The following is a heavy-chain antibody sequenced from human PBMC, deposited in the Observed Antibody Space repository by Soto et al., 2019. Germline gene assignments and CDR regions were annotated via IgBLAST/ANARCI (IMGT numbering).Heavy chain of an antibody. J-gene: IGHJ6*02. D-gene: IGHD3-10*02. V-gene: IGHV4-31*03. CDR1: GASLRKSDYY. CDR3: ARDQSHVYHGLDV. CDR2: IYYSGST. Sequence: QVQLQESGPGLVKPSQTLSLTCTVSGASLRKSDYYWSWIRQHPGKGLEWIGHIYYSGSTYYNPSLKSRVTISVDTSKNPFSLKVDSVTAADTAVYYCARDQSHVYHGLDVWGQGTKVTVSS.